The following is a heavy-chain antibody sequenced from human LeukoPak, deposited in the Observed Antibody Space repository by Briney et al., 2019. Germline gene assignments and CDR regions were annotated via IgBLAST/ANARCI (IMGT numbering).Heavy chain of an antibody. CDR3: ARDPSSRWYNDY. D-gene: IGHD6-13*01. CDR1: GFTFSSYS. J-gene: IGHJ4*02. V-gene: IGHV3-21*01. CDR2: ISSSSSYI. Sequence: GGSLRLSCAASGFTFSSYSMNWIRQAPGKGLGWVSSISSSSSYIYYADSVKGRFTISRDNAKNSLYLQMNSLRAEDTAVYYCARDPSSRWYNDYWGQGTLVTVSS.